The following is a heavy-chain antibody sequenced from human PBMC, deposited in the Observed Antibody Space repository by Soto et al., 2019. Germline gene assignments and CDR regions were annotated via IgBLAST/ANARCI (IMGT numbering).Heavy chain of an antibody. CDR1: GFTFSSYW. J-gene: IGHJ6*02. V-gene: IGHV3-74*01. CDR3: ATEAPPYYYYYGRDV. Sequence: PGGSLRLSCAASGFTFSSYWMHWVRQAPGKGLVWVSRINSDGSSTSYADSVKGRFTISRDNAKNTLYLQMNSLRAEDTAVYYCATEAPPYYYYYGRDVWGQGTTVTVAS. CDR2: INSDGSST.